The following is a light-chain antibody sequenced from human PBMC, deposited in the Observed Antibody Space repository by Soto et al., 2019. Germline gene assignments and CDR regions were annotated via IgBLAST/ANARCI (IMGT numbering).Light chain of an antibody. Sequence: QSVLTQPPSVSGAPGQRVTISCTGSSSNFGAGYDVHWYQQLPGTAPKILIYGNTNRPSGVPDRFSGSKSGTSASLAITGLQAEDESAYYGQSYGRGLSGLVVGGGTTLTVL. J-gene: IGLJ2*01. CDR1: SSNFGAGYD. CDR2: GNT. V-gene: IGLV1-40*01. CDR3: QSYGRGLSGLV.